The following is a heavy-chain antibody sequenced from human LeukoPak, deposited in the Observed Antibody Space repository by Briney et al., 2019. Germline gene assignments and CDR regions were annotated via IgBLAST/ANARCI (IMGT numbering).Heavy chain of an antibody. Sequence: PGGSLRLSCAASGFTFSSYEMNWVRQAPGKGLEWVSYISSSGSTIYYADSVKGRFTISRDNAKNSLYLQMNSLRAEDTAVYYCARSSSGSGYYLSPFDYWGQGTLVTVSS. V-gene: IGHV3-48*03. CDR1: GFTFSSYE. CDR2: ISSSGSTI. D-gene: IGHD3-22*01. CDR3: ARSSSGSGYYLSPFDY. J-gene: IGHJ4*02.